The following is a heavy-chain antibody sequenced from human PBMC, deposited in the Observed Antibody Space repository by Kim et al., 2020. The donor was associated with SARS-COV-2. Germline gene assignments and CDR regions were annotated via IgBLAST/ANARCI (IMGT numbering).Heavy chain of an antibody. CDR3: ARGREDTWYSSSSGNYYYGMDV. J-gene: IGHJ6*02. D-gene: IGHD6-6*01. CDR1: GGSISSYY. CDR2: IYYSGST. Sequence: SETLSLTCTVSGGSISSYYWSWIRQPPGKGLEWIGYIYYSGSTNYNPSLKSRVTISVDTSKNQFSLKLSSVTAADTAVYYCARGREDTWYSSSSGNYYYGMDVWGQGTTVTVSS. V-gene: IGHV4-59*13.